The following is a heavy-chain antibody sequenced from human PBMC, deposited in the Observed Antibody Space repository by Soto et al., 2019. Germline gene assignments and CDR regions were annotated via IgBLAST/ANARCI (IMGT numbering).Heavy chain of an antibody. Sequence: QVQLQQWGAGLLKPSDTLSLTCAVYGGCFSGYYWSWIRQPPGKGLEWIGEINHSGSTNYNPSLKSRVTISVDTSKNQFSLKLSSVTAADTPVYYCARRSAAGPWGQGTLVTVSS. CDR2: INHSGST. J-gene: IGHJ5*02. V-gene: IGHV4-34*01. CDR3: ARRSAAGP. CDR1: GGCFSGYY.